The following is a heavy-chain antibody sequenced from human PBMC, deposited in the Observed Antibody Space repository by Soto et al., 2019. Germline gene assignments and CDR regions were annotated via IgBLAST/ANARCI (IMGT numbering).Heavy chain of an antibody. CDR3: ARPAEPVWWQYGMDV. Sequence: QVQLVESGGGVVQPGRSLRLSCAASGFTFSSYGMHWVRQAPGKGLEWVALIWYDGSNKYYADSVKGRFTISRDNSKNTLYLQMNSLRAEDTAVYYSARPAEPVWWQYGMDVWGQGTTVTVSS. CDR1: GFTFSSYG. CDR2: IWYDGSNK. D-gene: IGHD5-12*01. V-gene: IGHV3-33*01. J-gene: IGHJ6*02.